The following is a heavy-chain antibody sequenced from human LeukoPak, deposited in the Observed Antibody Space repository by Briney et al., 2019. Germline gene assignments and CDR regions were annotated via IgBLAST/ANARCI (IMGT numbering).Heavy chain of an antibody. CDR2: IWYDGSNK. CDR1: GFTFSSYG. V-gene: IGHV3-33*01. J-gene: IGHJ4*02. Sequence: RGSLRLSCAASGFTFSSYGMHWVRQAPGKGLEWVAVIWYDGSNKYYADSVKGRFTISRDNSKNTLYLRMNSLRAEDTSVYYCARDSGIYSDLDYWGQGTLVTVSS. CDR3: ARDSGIYSDLDY. D-gene: IGHD1-26*01.